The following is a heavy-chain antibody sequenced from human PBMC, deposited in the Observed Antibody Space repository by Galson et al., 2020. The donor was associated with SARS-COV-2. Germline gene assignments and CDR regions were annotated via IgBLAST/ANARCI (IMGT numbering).Heavy chain of an antibody. CDR3: AKADARSRWYYDF. V-gene: IGHV3-23*01. CDR2: NSNSDGST. D-gene: IGHD6-13*01. Sequence: GESLKISCAASGFTFSSYAMAWVRQAPGKGLERVADNSNSDGSTYYADSVKGRFTISRDNSRNTLYLQMNSLRAEDTALYYCAKADARSRWYYDFWGQGTLVTVSS. J-gene: IGHJ4*02. CDR1: GFTFSSYA.